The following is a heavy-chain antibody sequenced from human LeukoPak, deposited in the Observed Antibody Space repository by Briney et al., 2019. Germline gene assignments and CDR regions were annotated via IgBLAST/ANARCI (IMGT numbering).Heavy chain of an antibody. D-gene: IGHD6-19*01. V-gene: IGHV3-13*01. CDR3: ARSVAGEYYFDY. CDR1: GFTFSSYD. CDR2: IGTAGDT. Sequence: GGSLRLSCAASGFTFSSYDMHWVRQATGKGLEWVSAIGTAGDTYYPGSVKGRFTISRENTKNSLYLQINSLRGGDTAVYYCARSVAGEYYFDYWGQGTLVTVSS. J-gene: IGHJ4*02.